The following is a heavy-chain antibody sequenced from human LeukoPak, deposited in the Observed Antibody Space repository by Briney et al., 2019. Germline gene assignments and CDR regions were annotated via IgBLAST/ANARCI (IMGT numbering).Heavy chain of an antibody. CDR1: GFTFSSYA. V-gene: IGHV3-30-3*01. Sequence: GGSLRLSCAASGFTFSSYAMSWVRQAPGKGLEWVAVISYDGSNKYYADSVKGRFTISRDNSKNTLYLQMNSLRAEDTAVYYCARDQPTYCGGDCYSKHFDYWGQGTLVTVSS. CDR3: ARDQPTYCGGDCYSKHFDY. D-gene: IGHD2-21*02. CDR2: ISYDGSNK. J-gene: IGHJ4*02.